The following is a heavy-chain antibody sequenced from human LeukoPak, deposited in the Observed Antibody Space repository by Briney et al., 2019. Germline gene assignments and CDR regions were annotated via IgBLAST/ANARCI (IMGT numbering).Heavy chain of an antibody. V-gene: IGHV1-69*01. CDR1: GGTFGSYA. J-gene: IGHJ4*02. CDR3: AREVGYCSSTSCYGGYFDY. CDR2: IIPIFVTA. D-gene: IGHD2-2*01. Sequence: GASVKVSCKASGGTFGSYAISWVRQAPVQGLEGMGGIIPIFVTANYAQKFQGRVTITADESTSTAYMELSSLRSEDTAVYYCAREVGYCSSTSCYGGYFDYWGQGTLVTVSS.